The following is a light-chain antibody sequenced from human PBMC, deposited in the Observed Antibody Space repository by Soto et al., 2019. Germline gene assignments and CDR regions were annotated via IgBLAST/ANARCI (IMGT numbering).Light chain of an antibody. J-gene: IGKJ2*01. Sequence: EIVLTQSPGTLSLSPGERATLACRASQIVSSKYLAWYQQKPGQAPRLLIYGASSRATGIPDRFSGSGSGTDFTLTISRLEPEDIAVYYCQQYGTSPPRTFGQGTTLEIK. CDR1: QIVSSKY. CDR2: GAS. V-gene: IGKV3-20*01. CDR3: QQYGTSPPRT.